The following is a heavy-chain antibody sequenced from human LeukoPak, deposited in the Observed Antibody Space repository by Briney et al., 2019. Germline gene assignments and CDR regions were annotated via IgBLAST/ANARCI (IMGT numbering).Heavy chain of an antibody. CDR2: INHSGST. J-gene: IGHJ5*02. CDR3: ARGGYSYGYRDWFDP. CDR1: GGSFSGYY. V-gene: IGHV4-34*01. Sequence: SETLSHTCAVYGGSFSGYYWSWIRQPPGKGLEWIGEINHSGSTNYNPSLKSRVTISVDTSKNQFSLKLSSVTAADTAVYYCARGGYSYGYRDWFDPWGQGTLVTVSS. D-gene: IGHD5-18*01.